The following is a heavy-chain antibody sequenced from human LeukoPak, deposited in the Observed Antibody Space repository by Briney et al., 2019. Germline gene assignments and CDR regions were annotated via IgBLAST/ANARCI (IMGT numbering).Heavy chain of an antibody. Sequence: SETLSLTCTVSGGSISSYYWSWIRQPPGKGLEWIGYIYNSGSTNYNPSLKSRVTISVDTSKNQFSLKLSSVTAADTAVYYCARTYYYGSGSFHLWGQGTLVTVSS. CDR2: IYNSGST. CDR3: ARTYYYGSGSFHL. CDR1: GGSISSYY. J-gene: IGHJ4*02. D-gene: IGHD3-10*01. V-gene: IGHV4-59*08.